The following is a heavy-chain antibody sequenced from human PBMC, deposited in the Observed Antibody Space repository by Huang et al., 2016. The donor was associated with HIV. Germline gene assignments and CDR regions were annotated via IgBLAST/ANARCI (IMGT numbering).Heavy chain of an antibody. V-gene: IGHV1-3*04. CDR2: INSEKGDK. CDR3: ARGEDNGGNSDFDY. CDR1: GYTFTKYD. Sequence: QVQLVQSGTEVRKPGASVKVSCKATGYTFTKYDLHWVRQAHGQGLEWMGWINSEKGDKKYSKRLQGRVTLTRDRSATTAYLELTSLRSEDTAVYFCARGEDNGGNSDFDYWGQGALVAVSS. D-gene: IGHD2-21*02. J-gene: IGHJ4*02.